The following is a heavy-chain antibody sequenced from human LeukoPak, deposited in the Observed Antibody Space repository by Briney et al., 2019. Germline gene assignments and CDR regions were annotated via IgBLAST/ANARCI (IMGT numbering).Heavy chain of an antibody. J-gene: IGHJ4*02. CDR3: ARMGAIAGASANVDF. D-gene: IGHD4/OR15-4a*01. CDR2: IYNTGEIT. CDR1: GSSISSYY. V-gene: IGHV4-59*01. Sequence: SETLSLTCTVSGSSISSYYWSWIRQPPGKGLEWIGYIYNTGEITDYSPSLKSRVTISVDTSKNQFSLRLNSVTTADTAVYYCARMGAIAGASANVDFWGQGTLVTVSS.